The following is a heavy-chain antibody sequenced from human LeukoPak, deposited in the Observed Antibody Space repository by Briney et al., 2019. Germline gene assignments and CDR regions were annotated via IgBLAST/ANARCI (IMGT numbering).Heavy chain of an antibody. Sequence: ASVKVSCKASGYTFTGYYMHWVRQAPGQGLEWMGRINPNSGGTNYAQKFQGRLTITRDTTASTVYLDLSSLRSEDTAVYYCARAPGALHFDQWGQGTLVTVTS. V-gene: IGHV1-2*06. D-gene: IGHD1-26*01. CDR2: INPNSGGT. CDR1: GYTFTGYY. CDR3: ARAPGALHFDQ. J-gene: IGHJ5*02.